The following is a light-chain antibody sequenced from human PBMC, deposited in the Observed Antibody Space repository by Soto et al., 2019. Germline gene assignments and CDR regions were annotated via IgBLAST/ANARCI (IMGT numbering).Light chain of an antibody. V-gene: IGLV3-1*01. CDR2: EDN. CDR3: QAWDSSTHYV. Sequence: SYELTQPPSVSVSPGQTASIPCSGDKLGDKYASWYQQRPGQSPVVVIYEDNKRPSGIPERFSGSNYGNTATLTISGTQATDEADYHCQAWDSSTHYVFGTGTKLTVL. J-gene: IGLJ1*01. CDR1: KLGDKY.